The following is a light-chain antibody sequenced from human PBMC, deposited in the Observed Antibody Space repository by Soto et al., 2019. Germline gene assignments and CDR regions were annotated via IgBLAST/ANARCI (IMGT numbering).Light chain of an antibody. J-gene: IGKJ4*01. Sequence: EIVLTQSPATLSLSPGERATLSCRASQSVSSYLAWYQQKPGQGPRLLIYDASNRATAIPARFSGSGSGTDFTLSISSLESEDFAVYYCQQRSDWPLTFGGGTKVEIK. V-gene: IGKV3-11*01. CDR3: QQRSDWPLT. CDR2: DAS. CDR1: QSVSSY.